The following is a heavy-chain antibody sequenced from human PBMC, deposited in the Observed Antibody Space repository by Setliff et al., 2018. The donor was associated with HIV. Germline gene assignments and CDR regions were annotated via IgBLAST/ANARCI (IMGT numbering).Heavy chain of an antibody. CDR1: GFSFGSYG. CDR2: IRYDGINK. V-gene: IGHV3-30*02. D-gene: IGHD3-22*01. CDR3: AKGPARTTMIVVVSAFDI. Sequence: GGSLRLSCAASGFSFGSYGMHWVRQAPGKGLEWVAFIRYDGINKNYADSVKGRFTISRDISKNTLYLQMNNLSTEDTAVYYCAKGPARTTMIVVVSAFDIWGQGTVVT. J-gene: IGHJ3*02.